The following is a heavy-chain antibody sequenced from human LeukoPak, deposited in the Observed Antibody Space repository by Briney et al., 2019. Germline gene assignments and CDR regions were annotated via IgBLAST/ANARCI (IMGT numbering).Heavy chain of an antibody. CDR3: ARDSGDSSSWYYDFDY. CDR1: GFTVSSNY. Sequence: QPGGSLRLSCAASGFTVSSNYMSWVRQAPGKGLEWVSVIYSGGSTYYADFVKGRFTISRHNSKNTLYLQMNSLRAEDSAVYYCARDSGDSSSWYYDFDYWGQGTLVTVSS. V-gene: IGHV3-53*01. D-gene: IGHD6-13*01. CDR2: IYSGGST. J-gene: IGHJ4*02.